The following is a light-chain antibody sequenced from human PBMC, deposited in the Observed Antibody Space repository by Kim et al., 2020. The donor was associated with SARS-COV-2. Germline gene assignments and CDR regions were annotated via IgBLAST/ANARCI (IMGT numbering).Light chain of an antibody. Sequence: APGERATLSCRASQRSKNSYLAWYQQTPGQAPRLLIYGASIRATGIPDRFSGSGSGTDFTLTITRLESEDFAVYFCQQYGSSPLTFGQGTRLDIK. J-gene: IGKJ5*01. V-gene: IGKV3-20*01. CDR3: QQYGSSPLT. CDR1: QRSKNSY. CDR2: GAS.